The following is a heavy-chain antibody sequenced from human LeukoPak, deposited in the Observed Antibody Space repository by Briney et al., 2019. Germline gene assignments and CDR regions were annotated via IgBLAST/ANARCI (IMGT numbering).Heavy chain of an antibody. D-gene: IGHD3-10*01. CDR1: GGSISSGGYS. CDR3: ARRGEVRAARGKAFDI. CDR2: IYHSGST. V-gene: IGHV4-30-2*01. Sequence: PSETLSLTCAVSGGSISSGGYSWRWIRQPPGKGLEWIGYIYHSGSTYYNPSLKSRVTISVDRSKNQFSLKLSSVTAADTAVYYCARRGEVRAARGKAFDIWGQGTMVTVSS. J-gene: IGHJ3*02.